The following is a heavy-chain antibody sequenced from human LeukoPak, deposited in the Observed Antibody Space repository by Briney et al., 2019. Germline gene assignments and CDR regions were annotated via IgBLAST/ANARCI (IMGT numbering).Heavy chain of an antibody. CDR2: IRYDGSNK. J-gene: IGHJ4*02. Sequence: GGSLRLSCAASGFTFSSYGMHWARQAPGKGLEWVAFIRYDGSNKYCADSVKGRFTISRDNSKNTLYLQMNSLRAEDTAVYYCAKDRGLTGDLRGFDYWGQGTLVTVSS. D-gene: IGHD7-27*01. CDR3: AKDRGLTGDLRGFDY. CDR1: GFTFSSYG. V-gene: IGHV3-30*02.